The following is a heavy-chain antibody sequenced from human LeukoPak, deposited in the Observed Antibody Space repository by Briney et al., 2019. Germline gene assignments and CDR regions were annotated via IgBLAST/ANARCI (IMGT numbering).Heavy chain of an antibody. D-gene: IGHD1-26*01. V-gene: IGHV3-53*01. CDR2: IYSGGST. CDR1: GFTVSSNY. CDR3: ARGGGFDY. Sequence: GGSLRLSCGASGFTVSSNYMSWVRQAPGKGLEWVSVIYSGGSTYYADSVKGRFTISRDNSKNTLYLQMNSLRAEDTAVYYCARGGGFDYWGQGTLVTVSS. J-gene: IGHJ4*02.